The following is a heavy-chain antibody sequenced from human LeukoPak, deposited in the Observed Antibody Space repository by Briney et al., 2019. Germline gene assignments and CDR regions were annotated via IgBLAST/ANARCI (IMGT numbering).Heavy chain of an antibody. V-gene: IGHV4-39*07. D-gene: IGHD3-3*01. CDR3: ARGTIFGVVIPARGFDY. CDR2: IYYSGST. Sequence: SETLSLTCTVSGGSISSSSYYWGWIRQPPGKGLEWIGSIYYSGSTYYNPSLKSRVTISVDTSKNQFSLKLSSVTAADTAVYYCARGTIFGVVIPARGFDYWGQGTLVTVSS. J-gene: IGHJ4*02. CDR1: GGSISSSSYY.